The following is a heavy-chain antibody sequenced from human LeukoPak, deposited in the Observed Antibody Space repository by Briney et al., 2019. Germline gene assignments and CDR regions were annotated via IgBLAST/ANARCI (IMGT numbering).Heavy chain of an antibody. CDR2: ISSGSSSI. CDR3: ARHTGSVWSSFDS. D-gene: IGHD6-19*01. Sequence: GGSLRLSCAASGFTFTTYSMNWVRQAPGKGLEWVSYISSGSSSIFYADSVKGRFTISRDNAKNSLYLQMNSLRVEDTALYYCARHTGSVWSSFDSWGQGTLVTVSS. V-gene: IGHV3-48*04. J-gene: IGHJ4*02. CDR1: GFTFTTYS.